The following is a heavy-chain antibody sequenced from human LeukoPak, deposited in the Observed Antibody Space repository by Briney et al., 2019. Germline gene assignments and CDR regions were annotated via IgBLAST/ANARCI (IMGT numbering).Heavy chain of an antibody. Sequence: SETLSLTCTVSGGSISSSSYYWGWIRQPPGKGLEWIGSIYYSGSTYYNPSLKSRVTISVDTSKNQFSLKLSSVTAADTAVYYCARYISGNVFDIWGQGTMVTVSS. CDR3: ARYISGNVFDI. D-gene: IGHD5-12*01. CDR1: GGSISSSSYY. CDR2: IYYSGST. V-gene: IGHV4-39*07. J-gene: IGHJ3*02.